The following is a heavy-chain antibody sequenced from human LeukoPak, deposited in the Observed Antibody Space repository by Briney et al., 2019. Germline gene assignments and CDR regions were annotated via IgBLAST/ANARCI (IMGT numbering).Heavy chain of an antibody. Sequence: ASVKVSCKASGYTFTGYYMHWVRQAPGQGLEWMGWINPNSGGTNYAQKFQGWATMTRDTSISTAYMELSRLRSDDTAVYYCARGGGDYEIDFDYWGQGTLVTVSS. J-gene: IGHJ4*02. CDR3: ARGGGDYEIDFDY. CDR1: GYTFTGYY. D-gene: IGHD4-17*01. CDR2: INPNSGGT. V-gene: IGHV1-2*04.